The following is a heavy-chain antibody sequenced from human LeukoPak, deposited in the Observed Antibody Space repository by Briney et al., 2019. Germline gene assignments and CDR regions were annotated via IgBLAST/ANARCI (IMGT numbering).Heavy chain of an antibody. CDR2: IYTSGST. CDR3: ARDRVVPAAIGANYFDY. V-gene: IGHV4-61*02. J-gene: IGHJ4*02. CDR1: GGSISSGSYY. D-gene: IGHD2-2*01. Sequence: SETLSLTCTVSGGSISSGSYYWSWIRQPAGKGLEWIGRIYTSGSTNYNPSLKSRVTISVDTSKNQFSLKLSSVTAADTAVYYCARDRVVPAAIGANYFDYWGQGTLVTVSS.